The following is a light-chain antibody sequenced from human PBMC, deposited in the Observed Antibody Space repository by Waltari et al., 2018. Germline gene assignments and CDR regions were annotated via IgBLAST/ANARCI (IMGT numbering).Light chain of an antibody. Sequence: QSVLTQPPSSSGTPGQSVTISCSGSSSNIGSHYGHWSQQPPGTAPQTHIYRNNQRPSGGPDRFPGSKAGTSAARAVSGLRSEDEADYYFATWDDRLSGPGVFGGGTKLTVL. J-gene: IGLJ3*02. V-gene: IGLV1-47*01. CDR2: RNN. CDR1: SSNIGSHY. CDR3: ATWDDRLSGPGV.